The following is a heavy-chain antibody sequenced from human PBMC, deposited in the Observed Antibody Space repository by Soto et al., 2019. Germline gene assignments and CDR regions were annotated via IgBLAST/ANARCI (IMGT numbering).Heavy chain of an antibody. V-gene: IGHV3-33*01. CDR3: ARDGVGATTYFGFLAY. CDR2: IWHDGSEE. J-gene: IGHJ4*02. D-gene: IGHD1-26*01. CDR1: ASIFRRWG. Sequence: GGSLRLSCAASASIFRRWGMHWVRQAPGKGLEWVAIIWHDGSEEYYADSVKGRFTISRDNSKNTLYLQMNSLSAEDTAVYYCARDGVGATTYFGFLAYWGQGTLVTVSS.